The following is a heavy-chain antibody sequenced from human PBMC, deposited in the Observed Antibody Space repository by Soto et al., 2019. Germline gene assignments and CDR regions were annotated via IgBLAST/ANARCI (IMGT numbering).Heavy chain of an antibody. V-gene: IGHV1-18*01. D-gene: IGHD5-12*01. CDR1: GYSFTSYG. CDR2: ISPYNGRT. Sequence: GASVKVSCKASGYSFTSYGIAWVRQVPGQGPEWMGWISPYNGRTNYAQNVKGRVVMTTDISTNTVYLELRSLRSEDTAVYYCAKECGYSGYDPQNFDYWGQGTLVTVSS. CDR3: AKECGYSGYDPQNFDY. J-gene: IGHJ4*02.